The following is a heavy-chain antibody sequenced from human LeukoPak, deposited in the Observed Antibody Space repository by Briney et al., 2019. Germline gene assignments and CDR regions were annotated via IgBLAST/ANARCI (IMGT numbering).Heavy chain of an antibody. V-gene: IGHV4-39*07. J-gene: IGHJ4*02. CDR3: ARYGGNFDY. CDR2: IYYSGST. CDR1: GGSISSSSYY. D-gene: IGHD4-23*01. Sequence: SETLSLTCTVSGGSISSSSYYWGWIRQPPGKGLEWIGSIYYSGSTYYNPSLKSRVTISVDTSKNQFSLKLSSVTAADTAVYYCARYGGNFDYWGQGTLVTVSS.